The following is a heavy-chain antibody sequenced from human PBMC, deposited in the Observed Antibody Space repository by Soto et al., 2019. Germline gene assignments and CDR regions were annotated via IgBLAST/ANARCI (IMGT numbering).Heavy chain of an antibody. J-gene: IGHJ4*02. Sequence: QVQLQESGPGLVKPSETLSLTCTVSGGSISSYYWSWIRQPPGKGLEWIGYIYYSGSTNYNPSLKSRVTISVDTSKNQFSVKLSSVTAADTAVDYWARGRDRDDFWSGYYTVDYWGQGTLVTVSS. V-gene: IGHV4-59*01. CDR1: GGSISSYY. CDR2: IYYSGST. CDR3: ARGRDRDDFWSGYYTVDY. D-gene: IGHD3-3*01.